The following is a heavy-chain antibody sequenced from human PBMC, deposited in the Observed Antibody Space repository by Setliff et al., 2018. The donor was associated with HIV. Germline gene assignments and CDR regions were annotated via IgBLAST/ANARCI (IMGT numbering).Heavy chain of an antibody. CDR3: ARVQQQLLQEDDYFDY. D-gene: IGHD6-13*01. J-gene: IGHJ4*02. V-gene: IGHV1-69*13. CDR1: GGTFSSYA. CDR2: IIPVFGTT. Sequence: SVKVSCKASGGTFSSYAISWVRQAPGQGLDWMGGIIPVFGTTNYAQKFQGRVTITADESTSTAYMELSSLRSEDTAVYYCARVQQQLLQEDDYFDYWGQGTQVTVSS.